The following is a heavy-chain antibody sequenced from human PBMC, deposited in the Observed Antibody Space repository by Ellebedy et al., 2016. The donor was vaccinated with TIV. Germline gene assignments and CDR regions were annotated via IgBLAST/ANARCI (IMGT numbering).Heavy chain of an antibody. CDR2: IKMDGSEK. CDR3: ARDRSMDV. CDR1: GFSINTYW. Sequence: GESLKISCAASGFSINTYWMSWVRQAPGKGLQWVANIKMDGSEKYYVDSVEGRFTISRDNAKNSLYLHMNSLRAEDTAVYYCARDRSMDVWGQGTTVTVSS. J-gene: IGHJ6*02. V-gene: IGHV3-7*03.